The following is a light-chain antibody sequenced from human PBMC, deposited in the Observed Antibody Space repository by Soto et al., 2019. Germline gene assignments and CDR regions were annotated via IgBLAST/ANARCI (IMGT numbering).Light chain of an antibody. CDR3: QQYNSYSRT. Sequence: EIVLTQSPGTLSLSPGDRATLSCRASQSLSVSYIAWYQQKPGQAPRLLIYSTSTRAAGIPDRFTGRGSGTHFTLAISRLEPEDFAVYYCQQYNSYSRTFGQGTKVEFK. V-gene: IGKV3-20*01. J-gene: IGKJ1*01. CDR2: STS. CDR1: QSLSVSY.